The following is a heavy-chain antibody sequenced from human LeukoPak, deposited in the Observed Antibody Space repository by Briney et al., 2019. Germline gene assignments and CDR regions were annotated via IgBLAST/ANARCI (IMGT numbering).Heavy chain of an antibody. CDR2: ISYDGSKK. Sequence: SGRPLRLSCAASGFTFSNCGMHWVRQAPGKGLEWVAVISYDGSKKYYANSVKGRFTISRDNSKNTLYLQMNSLRAEDTAVYYCASPDPDYWGQGTLVTVSS. CDR3: ASPDPDY. CDR1: GFTFSNCG. V-gene: IGHV3-30*03. J-gene: IGHJ4*02.